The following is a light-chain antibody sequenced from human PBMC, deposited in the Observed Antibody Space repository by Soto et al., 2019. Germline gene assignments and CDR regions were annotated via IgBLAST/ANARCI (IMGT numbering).Light chain of an antibody. CDR2: EVS. J-gene: IGLJ1*01. V-gene: IGLV2-14*01. CDR1: SSDVGAYEY. Sequence: QSALAQPASVSGSLGQSITISCTGTSSDVGAYEYVSWYQQHPGKVPKLLIYEVSDRPPGISDRFSGSKSGNPASLTISRLQSEDEADYYCNSYTAFNTRVFGTRTKLTVL. CDR3: NSYTAFNTRV.